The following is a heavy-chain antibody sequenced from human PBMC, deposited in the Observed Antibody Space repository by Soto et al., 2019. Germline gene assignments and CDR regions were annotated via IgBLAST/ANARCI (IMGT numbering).Heavy chain of an antibody. CDR2: IGNNAVNT. CDR3: ARVRGEKYGCAWYDVFDI. CDR1: GFTFAGYT. D-gene: IGHD6-19*01. V-gene: IGHV3-23*01. Sequence: EVQLLESGGGLVQPGGSLRLSCVASGFTFAGYTMSWVRQAPGKGLEWVSTIGNNAVNTVYADSVKGRFTISRDNSQNTIFLQMNSQRAEDTAIYYCARVRGEKYGCAWYDVFDIWGQGTMVTVSS. J-gene: IGHJ3*02.